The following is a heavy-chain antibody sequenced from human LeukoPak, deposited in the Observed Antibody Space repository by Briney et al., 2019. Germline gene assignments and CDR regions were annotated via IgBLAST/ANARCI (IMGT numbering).Heavy chain of an antibody. V-gene: IGHV4-34*01. CDR3: ARGGAVWYCSSTSCISVFDY. CDR2: INHSGST. Sequence: TSETLSLTCAVYGGSFSGYYWSWIRQPPGKGVEWLGEINHSGSTNYNPSLKSRVTISVDTSKNQFSLKLSSVTAADTAVYYCARGGAVWYCSSTSCISVFDYWGQGTLVTVSS. J-gene: IGHJ4*02. CDR1: GGSFSGYY. D-gene: IGHD2-2*01.